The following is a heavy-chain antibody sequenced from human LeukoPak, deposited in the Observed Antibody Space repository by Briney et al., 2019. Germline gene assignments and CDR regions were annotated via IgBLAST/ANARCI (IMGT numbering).Heavy chain of an antibody. D-gene: IGHD3-22*01. CDR1: GFTFSSYA. V-gene: IGHV3-23*01. Sequence: GGSLRLSCAASGFTFSSYAMSWVRQAPGKGLEWVSAISGSGGSTYYADSVKGRFSISRDNAKNLLYLQMNSLRAEDTAVYYCAKPNYYDSSGSNYWGQGTLVTVSS. CDR2: ISGSGGST. J-gene: IGHJ4*02. CDR3: AKPNYYDSSGSNY.